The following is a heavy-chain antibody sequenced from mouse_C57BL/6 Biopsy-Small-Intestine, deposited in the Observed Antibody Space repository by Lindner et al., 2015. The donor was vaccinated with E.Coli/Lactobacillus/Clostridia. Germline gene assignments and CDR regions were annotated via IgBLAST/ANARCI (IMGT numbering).Heavy chain of an antibody. V-gene: IGHV12-3*01. Sequence: VQLQESGPGLAKPSQSLFLTCSITGFPITSGYYWIWIRQSPGEPLEWMGYITHSGETFYNPSLQSPISITRETSKNQFFLQLNSVTTEDTAMYYCAGDSDGYWYFDVWGTGTTVTVSS. CDR1: GFPITSGYY. CDR2: ITHSGET. J-gene: IGHJ1*03. D-gene: IGHD2-3*01. CDR3: AGDSDGYWYFDV.